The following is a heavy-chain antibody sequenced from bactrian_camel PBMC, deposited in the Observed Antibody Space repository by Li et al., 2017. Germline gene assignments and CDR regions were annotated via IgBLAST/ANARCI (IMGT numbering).Heavy chain of an antibody. CDR2: IYLTSGGT. CDR3: AAAPACMGWVPGAFSGAAESEYKH. Sequence: HVQLVESGGGSVQAGGSLRLSCGASTYTYSIYSMAWFRQAPGKEREAIATIYLTSGGTYYAASVEGRFIVSKNYAMSTVDLQMNSLQPEDTAMYYCAAAPACMGWVPGAFSGAAESEYKHWGPGTQVTVS. V-gene: IGHV3-3*01. J-gene: IGHJ4*01. CDR1: TYTYSIYS. D-gene: IGHD5*01.